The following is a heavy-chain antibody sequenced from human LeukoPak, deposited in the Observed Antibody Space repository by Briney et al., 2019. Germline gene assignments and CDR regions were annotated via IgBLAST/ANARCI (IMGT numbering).Heavy chain of an antibody. CDR2: ISWNSGSI. CDR3: ARAAAETGSFRDNWFDP. D-gene: IGHD3-9*01. J-gene: IGHJ5*02. V-gene: IGHV3-9*01. Sequence: PGGSLRLSCAASGFTFDDYAMHWVRQAPGKGLEWVSGISWNSGSIGYADSVKGRLTISRDNSKNTLYLQMNSLRGEDTAVYYCARAAAETGSFRDNWFDPWGQGTLVTVSS. CDR1: GFTFDDYA.